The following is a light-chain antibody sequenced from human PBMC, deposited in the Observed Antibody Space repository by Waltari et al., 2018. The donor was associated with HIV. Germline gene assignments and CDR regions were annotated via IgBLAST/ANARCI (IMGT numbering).Light chain of an antibody. CDR3: AAWDGSLSVVL. V-gene: IGLV1-47*01. CDR2: RNK. J-gene: IGLJ3*02. CDR1: SSNLGSNY. Sequence: QSELPQPPSASGTSGQRVTISCSGSSSNLGSNYIYWYQQVQGKAPNLRSYRNKQRPSAVPDRFSGSKSGTSAALAISGLRSDDEADYYCAAWDGSLSVVLFGGGTKLTVL.